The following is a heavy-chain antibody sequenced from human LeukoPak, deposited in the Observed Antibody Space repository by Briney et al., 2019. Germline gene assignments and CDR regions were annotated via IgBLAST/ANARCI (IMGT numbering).Heavy chain of an antibody. D-gene: IGHD2-2*01. CDR1: GGSFSGFY. CDR3: ARGGRQGYCSSTSCYRGVTSDY. V-gene: IGHV4-34*01. Sequence: SETLSLTCTVYGGSFSGFYWSWIRQPPGKGLEWIGEINPSGSTDYNPSLKSRVTISVDTSKNQFSLKLSSVTAADTAVYYCARGGRQGYCSSTSCYRGVTSDYWGQGTLVTVSS. CDR2: INPSGST. J-gene: IGHJ4*02.